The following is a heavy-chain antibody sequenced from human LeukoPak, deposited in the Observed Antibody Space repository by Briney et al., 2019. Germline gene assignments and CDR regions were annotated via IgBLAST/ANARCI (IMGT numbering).Heavy chain of an antibody. Sequence: SETLSLTCAVYGGSFSGYYWSWIRQPPGKGLEWIGYIENSGRTEYNPSLMSRITISVDTSKIQFSLMLSPVTAADTAVYCARGRYGGYFDCWGQGTLVTVSS. CDR2: IENSGRT. J-gene: IGHJ4*02. D-gene: IGHD4-23*01. CDR1: GGSFSGYY. CDR3: ARGRYGGYFDC. V-gene: IGHV4-34*03.